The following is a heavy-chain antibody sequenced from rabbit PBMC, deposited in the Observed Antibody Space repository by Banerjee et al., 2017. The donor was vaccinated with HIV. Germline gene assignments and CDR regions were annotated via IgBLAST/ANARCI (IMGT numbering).Heavy chain of an antibody. CDR2: IYTGTSGST. J-gene: IGHJ3*01. CDR3: ARDLAGVIGWNFGL. D-gene: IGHD4-1*01. CDR1: GFSFSSGYD. V-gene: IGHV1S45*01. Sequence: QEQLVESGGGLVQPEGSLTLTCTASGFSFSSGYDMCWVRQAPGKGLEWIACIYTGTSGSTWYANWAKGRFTISKTSSTTVTLQMTSLTAADTATYFCARDLAGVIGWNFGLWGQGTLVTVS.